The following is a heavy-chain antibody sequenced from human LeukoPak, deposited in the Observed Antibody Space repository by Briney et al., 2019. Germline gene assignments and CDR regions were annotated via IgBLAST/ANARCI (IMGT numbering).Heavy chain of an antibody. D-gene: IGHD7-27*01. J-gene: IGHJ5*02. V-gene: IGHV4-28*01. CDR2: IYYDGST. Sequence: PSETLSLTCAVSGYSISSSNWWGWIRQPPGKGLEWIGYIYYDGSTYYSPSLNSRITMSVDTSKNQFSLKLRSVTAVDTAVYYCAKKVAGVGWFDPWGQGTLVIVSS. CDR3: AKKVAGVGWFDP. CDR1: GYSISSSNW.